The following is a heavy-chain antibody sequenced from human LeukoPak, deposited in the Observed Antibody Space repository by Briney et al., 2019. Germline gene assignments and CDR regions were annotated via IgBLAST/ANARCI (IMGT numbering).Heavy chain of an antibody. J-gene: IGHJ4*02. D-gene: IGHD3-22*01. CDR1: GGSISSSSYY. CDR2: IYYSGST. CDR3: ARHYDSSSYWYYFDY. Sequence: SETLSLTCTVSGGSISSSSYYWGWIRQPPGKGLEWTGSIYYSGSTYYNPSLKSRVTISVDTSKNQFSLKLSSVTAADTAVYYCARHYDSSSYWYYFDYWGQGTLVTVSS. V-gene: IGHV4-39*01.